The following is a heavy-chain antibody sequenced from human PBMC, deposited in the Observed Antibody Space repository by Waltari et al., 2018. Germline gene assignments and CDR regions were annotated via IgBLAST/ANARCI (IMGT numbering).Heavy chain of an antibody. V-gene: IGHV3-7*01. D-gene: IGHD1-26*01. CDR2: MKQDGSEI. Sequence: EVQLVESGGGLVQPGGSLRLSCAASGFIFSASWMGWVRQAPGKGLEGVARMKQDGSEIHYVDSVKGRFTISRDNAKNSLYLQMNSLRVEDTAVYYCARVPVSGPDRFDYWGQGTLVTVSS. CDR1: GFIFSASW. CDR3: ARVPVSGPDRFDY. J-gene: IGHJ4*02.